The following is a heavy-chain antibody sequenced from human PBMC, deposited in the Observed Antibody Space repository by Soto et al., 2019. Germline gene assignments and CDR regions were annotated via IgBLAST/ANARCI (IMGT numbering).Heavy chain of an antibody. Sequence: GGSLRLSCAASGFTFTNYAMRWVRQAPGKGLEWVAFISYDGSNEYYADSVKGRFTISRDDSKNTLFLQMNSLRAEDTAVYYCARDGHPYCGAGSCYYLDYWGRGTLVSVSS. D-gene: IGHD2-15*01. CDR2: ISYDGSNE. CDR3: ARDGHPYCGAGSCYYLDY. V-gene: IGHV3-30-3*01. J-gene: IGHJ4*02. CDR1: GFTFTNYA.